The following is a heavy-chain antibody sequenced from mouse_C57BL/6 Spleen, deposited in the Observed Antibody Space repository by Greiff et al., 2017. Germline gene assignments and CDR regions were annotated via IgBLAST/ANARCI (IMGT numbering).Heavy chain of an antibody. J-gene: IGHJ3*01. V-gene: IGHV1-15*01. CDR2: IDPETGGT. Sequence: QVHVKQSGAELVRPGASVTLSCKASGYTFTDYEMHWVKQTPVHGLEWIGAIDPETGGTAYNQKFKGKAILTADKSSSTAYMELRSLTSEDSAVYYCTRKTYAWFAYWGQGTLVTVSA. D-gene: IGHD2-12*01. CDR3: TRKTYAWFAY. CDR1: GYTFTDYE.